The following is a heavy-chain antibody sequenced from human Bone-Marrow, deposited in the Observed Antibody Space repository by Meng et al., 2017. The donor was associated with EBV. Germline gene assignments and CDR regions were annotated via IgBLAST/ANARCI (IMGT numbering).Heavy chain of an antibody. CDR2: IYYSGST. J-gene: IGHJ5*02. Sequence: LQLQQSGPGLVKPSETLSLTCTVSGGSISSISYYWGWIRQPPGKGLEWIESIYYSGSTYYNPSLKSRVTISVDTSKNQFSLKLNSVTAADTAVYFCARHDRLGDYGVSWGQGTLVTVSS. V-gene: IGHV4-39*01. D-gene: IGHD4-17*01. CDR1: GGSISSISYY. CDR3: ARHDRLGDYGVS.